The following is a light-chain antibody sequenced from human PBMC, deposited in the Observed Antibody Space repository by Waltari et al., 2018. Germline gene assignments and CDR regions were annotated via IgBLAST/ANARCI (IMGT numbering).Light chain of an antibody. CDR1: RSDIGPYNR. V-gene: IGLV2-14*03. CDR2: DVT. CDR3: SSYTASRTYV. J-gene: IGLJ1*01. Sequence: QSALSQPASVSGSPGQSITISCTGTRSDIGPYNRLSWFQQHPGEAPKLMFFDVTNRPSGVSHRFSASKSGNTASLTISGLQAEDEADYYCSSYTASRTYVFGTGTRVIVL.